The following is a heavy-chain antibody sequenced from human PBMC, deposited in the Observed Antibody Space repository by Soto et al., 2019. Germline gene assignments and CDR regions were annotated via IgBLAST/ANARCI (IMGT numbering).Heavy chain of an antibody. CDR2: INSDGSST. CDR1: GFTFSSYW. J-gene: IGHJ6*02. Sequence: GGSLRLSCAASGFTFSSYWMHWVRQAPGKGLVWVSRINSDGSSTSYADSVKGRFTISRDNAKNTLYLQMNSLRAEDTAVYYCAREKAVAGTPAYYYYYGMDVWGQGTTVTVS. V-gene: IGHV3-74*01. CDR3: AREKAVAGTPAYYYYYGMDV. D-gene: IGHD6-19*01.